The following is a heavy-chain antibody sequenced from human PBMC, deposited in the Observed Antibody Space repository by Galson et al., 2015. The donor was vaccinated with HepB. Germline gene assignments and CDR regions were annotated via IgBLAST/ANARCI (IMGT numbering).Heavy chain of an antibody. Sequence: SLRLSCAASGFIVSSDYMSWVRQTPGKGLEWVSTIHTDDRTFYADSVKGRFTISRDNSKNILHLQMDSLRAEDTGIYYCGRAIFGNLIGYWGQGTLVTVSS. CDR2: IHTDDRT. CDR1: GFIVSSDY. J-gene: IGHJ4*02. CDR3: GRAIFGNLIGY. V-gene: IGHV3-66*01. D-gene: IGHD3-3*01.